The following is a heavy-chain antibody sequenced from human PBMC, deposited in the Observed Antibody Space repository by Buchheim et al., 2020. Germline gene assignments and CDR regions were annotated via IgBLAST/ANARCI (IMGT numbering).Heavy chain of an antibody. CDR3: ARANYRGMDV. J-gene: IGHJ6*02. CDR2: INSDGSGT. CDR1: GFTFSNSR. Sequence: EVQLVESGGGLVQPGGSLRLSCEASGFTFSNSRMHWVRQAPGKGLVWVSSINSDGSGTAYADSVKGRFTISRDNAKKTLYLQINSLRAEDTAVYYCARANYRGMDVWGQGTT. V-gene: IGHV3-74*01.